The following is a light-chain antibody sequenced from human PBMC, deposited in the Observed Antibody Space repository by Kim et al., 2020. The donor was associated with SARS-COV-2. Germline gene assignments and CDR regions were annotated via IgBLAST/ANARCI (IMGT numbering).Light chain of an antibody. V-gene: IGKV3-20*01. CDR3: QQYDTSPPAYT. CDR2: GAS. CDR1: QSVSSNY. J-gene: IGKJ2*01. Sequence: PGERATRSCRASQSVSSNYVAWYQQRPGQAPRLLIYGASSRATGIPDRFSGNGSGTDFTLTISRLEPEDFAVYYCQQYDTSPPAYTFGQGTKLEI.